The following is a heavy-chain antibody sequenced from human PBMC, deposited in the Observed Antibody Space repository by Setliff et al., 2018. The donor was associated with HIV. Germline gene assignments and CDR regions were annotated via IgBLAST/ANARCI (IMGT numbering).Heavy chain of an antibody. J-gene: IGHJ4*02. CDR3: ARDQGVVTPLDS. Sequence: LSLTCTVSGGSISSSSYYWVWIRQPPGKGLEWIGSVFSSGSTYYTPSLKSRVTISVDTSKNRFSLNLYSVTAADTAVYYCARDQGVVTPLDSWGQGTLVTVSS. V-gene: IGHV4-39*07. CDR2: VFSSGST. D-gene: IGHD2-21*02. CDR1: GGSISSSSYY.